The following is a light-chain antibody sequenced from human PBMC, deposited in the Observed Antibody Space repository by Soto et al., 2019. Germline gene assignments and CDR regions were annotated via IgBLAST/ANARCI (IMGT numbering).Light chain of an antibody. CDR3: QQYGSARWT. CDR1: QSVSSNF. J-gene: IGKJ2*01. CDR2: DAS. V-gene: IGKV3-20*01. Sequence: ENVLTQSPGTLSLSPGERATLSCRASQSVSSNFLAWYQQKPGQAPRLLIYDASNRATGIPDRFSGSGSGTDFTLTISRLEPEDFAMYYCQQYGSARWTFGQGTNLEIK.